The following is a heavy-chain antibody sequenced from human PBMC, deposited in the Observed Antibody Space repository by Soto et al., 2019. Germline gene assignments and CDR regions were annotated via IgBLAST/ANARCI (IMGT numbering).Heavy chain of an antibody. V-gene: IGHV3-23*01. Sequence: WGSLRLSCAASGFTFSSYAMSWVRQAPGKGLEWVSAISGSGGSTYYADSVKGRFTISRDNSKNTLYLQMNSLRAEDTAVYYCAKDTDYYGSGSYYGYWGQGTLVTVSS. D-gene: IGHD3-10*01. CDR1: GFTFSSYA. J-gene: IGHJ4*02. CDR3: AKDTDYYGSGSYYGY. CDR2: ISGSGGST.